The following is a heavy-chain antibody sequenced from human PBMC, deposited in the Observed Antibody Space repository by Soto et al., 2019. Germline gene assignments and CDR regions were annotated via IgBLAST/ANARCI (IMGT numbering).Heavy chain of an antibody. V-gene: IGHV3-53*01. Sequence: PWLTLRLPCAASGFTVSSTYMSWVRQAPEKGLEWVSIMFSSGESFYAVSVKGRFAISRGSSGNTVYLQMNSLNAADTAVSYCAGGGIGMVRTFDNWGPGTLVTVSP. J-gene: IGHJ4*02. CDR3: AGGGIGMVRTFDN. D-gene: IGHD3-10*01. CDR1: GFTVSSTY. CDR2: MFSSGES.